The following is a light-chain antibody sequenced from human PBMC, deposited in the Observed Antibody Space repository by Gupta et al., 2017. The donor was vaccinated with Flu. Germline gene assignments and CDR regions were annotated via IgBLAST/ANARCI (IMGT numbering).Light chain of an antibody. Sequence: IVLTQSPGTLSLSPGESATLSCRASQSVANNYLAWYRQTPGQAPSLLIHGASTRAIGVPDRFSGSGSGTDFTLTISRLEPEDFAVYFCHLHGTSPWAFGQGTKLEIK. J-gene: IGKJ2*01. V-gene: IGKV3-20*01. CDR1: QSVANNY. CDR3: HLHGTSPWA. CDR2: GAS.